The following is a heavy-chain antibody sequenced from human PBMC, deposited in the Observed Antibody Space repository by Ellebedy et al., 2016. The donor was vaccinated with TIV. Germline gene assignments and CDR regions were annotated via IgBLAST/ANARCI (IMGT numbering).Heavy chain of an antibody. J-gene: IGHJ6*03. CDR1: GGSISSYY. Sequence: SETLSLTXTVSGGSISSYYWSWIRQPPGKGLEWIGEINHSGSTNYNPSLKSRVTISVDTSKNQFSLKLSSVTAADTAVYYCARGNPPELAYYMDVWGKGTTVTVSS. CDR3: ARGNPPELAYYMDV. V-gene: IGHV4-34*01. D-gene: IGHD1-26*01. CDR2: INHSGST.